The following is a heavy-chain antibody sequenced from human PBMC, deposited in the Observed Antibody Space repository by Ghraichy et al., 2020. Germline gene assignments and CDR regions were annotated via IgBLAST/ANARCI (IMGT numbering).Heavy chain of an antibody. V-gene: IGHV3-48*02. D-gene: IGHD3-9*01. Sequence: GGSLRLSCAASGFTFSSYSMNWVRQAPGKGLEWVSYISSSSSTIYYADSVKGRFTISRDNAKNSLYLQMNSLRDEDTAVYYCARDRDYDILTGYYDYWGQGTLFTVSS. CDR3: ARDRDYDILTGYYDY. J-gene: IGHJ4*02. CDR2: ISSSSSTI. CDR1: GFTFSSYS.